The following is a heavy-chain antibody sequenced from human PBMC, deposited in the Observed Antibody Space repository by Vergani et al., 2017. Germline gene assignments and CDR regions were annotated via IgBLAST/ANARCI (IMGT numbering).Heavy chain of an antibody. Sequence: EVQLVESGGGLVQPGGSLRLSCAASGFTFSSYWMSWVRQAPGKGLEWVANIKQDGSEKYYVDSVKGRFTISRDNAKNSLYLQMNSLRAEDTAVYYCVKGIQQLVLPYFDYWGQGTLVTVSS. J-gene: IGHJ4*02. D-gene: IGHD6-13*01. CDR1: GFTFSSYW. CDR2: IKQDGSEK. V-gene: IGHV3-7*01. CDR3: VKGIQQLVLPYFDY.